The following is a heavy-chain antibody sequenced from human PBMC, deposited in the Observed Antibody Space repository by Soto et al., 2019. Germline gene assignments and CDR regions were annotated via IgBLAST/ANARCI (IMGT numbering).Heavy chain of an antibody. CDR2: IYPGDSDT. CDR3: ARHGLYCSGGSCYLLDYYYGMDV. CDR1: GYSFTSYW. Sequence: PGESLKISCKGSGYSFTSYWIGWVRQMPGKGLEWMGIIYPGDSDTRYSPSFQGQVTISADKSISTAYLQWSSLKASDTAMYYCARHGLYCSGGSCYLLDYYYGMDVWGQGTTVTVSS. J-gene: IGHJ6*02. V-gene: IGHV5-51*01. D-gene: IGHD2-15*01.